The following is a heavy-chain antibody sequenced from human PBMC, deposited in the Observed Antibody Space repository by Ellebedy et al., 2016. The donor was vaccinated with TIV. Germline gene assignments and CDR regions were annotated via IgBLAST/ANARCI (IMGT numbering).Heavy chain of an antibody. D-gene: IGHD6-6*01. CDR1: GFTVNSNY. Sequence: GGSLRLSCSVSGFTVNSNYMSWVRQAPGKGLEWVSGISGGGDSTNYADSVKGRFTISRDNSKNTLYLQMNSLRAEDTAVYYCATIAARPGYYYYGMDVWGQGTTVTVSS. CDR2: ISGGGDST. V-gene: IGHV3-23*01. CDR3: ATIAARPGYYYYGMDV. J-gene: IGHJ6*02.